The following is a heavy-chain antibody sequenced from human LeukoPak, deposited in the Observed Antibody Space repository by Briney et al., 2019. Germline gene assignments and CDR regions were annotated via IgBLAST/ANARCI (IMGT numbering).Heavy chain of an antibody. J-gene: IGHJ4*02. Sequence: PGGSLRLSCAASGFTFSSYAMHWVRQAPGKGLEGVAVISYDGSNKYYADSVKGRFTISRDNSKNTLYLQMNSLRAEDTAVYYCARDSGASGSYPNFDYWGQGTLVTVSS. D-gene: IGHD1-26*01. CDR2: ISYDGSNK. V-gene: IGHV3-30*04. CDR1: GFTFSSYA. CDR3: ARDSGASGSYPNFDY.